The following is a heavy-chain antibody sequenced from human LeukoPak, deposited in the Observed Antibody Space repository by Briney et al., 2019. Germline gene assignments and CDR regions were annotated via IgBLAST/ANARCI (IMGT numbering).Heavy chain of an antibody. Sequence: SVKVSCKASGGTFSSYAISWVRQAPGQGLEWMGGIIPICGTANYAQKFQGRVTITTDESTSTAYMELSSLRSEDTAVYYCARGDSLYYYMDVWGKGTTVTVSS. CDR1: GGTFSSYA. CDR3: ARGDSLYYYMDV. CDR2: IIPICGTA. D-gene: IGHD2-15*01. J-gene: IGHJ6*03. V-gene: IGHV1-69*05.